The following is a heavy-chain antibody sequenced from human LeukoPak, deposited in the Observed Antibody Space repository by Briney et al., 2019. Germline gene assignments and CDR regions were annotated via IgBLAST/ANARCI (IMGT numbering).Heavy chain of an antibody. J-gene: IGHJ4*02. CDR2: IRSKAYGGTT. V-gene: IGHV3-49*04. D-gene: IGHD3-10*01. CDR1: GFTFGDYA. CDR3: TRGLSYYGSGSYR. Sequence: GGSLRLSCTASGFTFGDYAMSWVRQVPGKGLEWVGFIRSKAYGGTTEYAASVKGRFTISRDDSKSIAYLQMNSLKTEDTAVYYCTRGLSYYGSGSYRWGQGTLVTVSS.